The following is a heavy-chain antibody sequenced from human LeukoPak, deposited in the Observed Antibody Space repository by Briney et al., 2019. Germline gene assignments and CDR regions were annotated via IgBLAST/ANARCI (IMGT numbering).Heavy chain of an antibody. D-gene: IGHD3-10*01. Sequence: SETLSLTCTVSGGSISGSNYHWGWIRQPPGKGLGWIGTLSHSGSTYYNPSLKSRVTISVDTSKNQFSLKVSSVTAADTAVYYCARRHDGEFDYWGQGSLVTVSS. CDR1: GGSISGSNYH. J-gene: IGHJ4*02. V-gene: IGHV4-39*01. CDR3: ARRHDGEFDY. CDR2: LSHSGST.